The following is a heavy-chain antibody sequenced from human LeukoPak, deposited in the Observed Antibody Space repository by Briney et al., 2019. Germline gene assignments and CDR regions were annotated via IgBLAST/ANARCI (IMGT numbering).Heavy chain of an antibody. CDR3: AREAASRDYLDAFDI. D-gene: IGHD6-25*01. CDR1: GFTFSSYE. V-gene: IGHV3-48*03. CDR2: ISSSGSTI. J-gene: IGHJ3*02. Sequence: PGGSLRLSCAASGFTFSSYEMNWVRQAPGKGLEWVSYISSSGSTIYYADSAKGRFTISRDNAKNSLYLQMNSLRAEDTAVYYCAREAASRDYLDAFDIWGQGTMVTVSS.